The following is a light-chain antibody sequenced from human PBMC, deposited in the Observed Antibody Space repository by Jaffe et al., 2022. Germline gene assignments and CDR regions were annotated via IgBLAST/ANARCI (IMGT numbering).Light chain of an antibody. CDR2: TTS. Sequence: DIQMTQSPSSVSASVGDTVTITCRATENIDNWLAWYQQKPGKTPKLLIYTTSSLQSGVPSRFSGSGSGTDFSLTISSLQPEDFATYFCQQAKGFPWTFGQGTKVEIK. V-gene: IGKV1-12*01. CDR3: QQAKGFPWT. J-gene: IGKJ1*01. CDR1: ENIDNW.